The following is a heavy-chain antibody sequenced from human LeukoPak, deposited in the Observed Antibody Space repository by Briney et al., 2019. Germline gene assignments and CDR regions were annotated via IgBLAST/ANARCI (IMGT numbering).Heavy chain of an antibody. CDR3: ARGLEWFGSDY. J-gene: IGHJ4*02. D-gene: IGHD3-10*01. CDR2: IYYSGST. Sequence: SETLSLTCTVSGGSISSGSYYWGWIRQPPGKGLEWIGSIYYSGSTYYSPSLKSRVTISVDTSNNQFSLKLSSVTAADTAVYYCARGLEWFGSDYWGQGTLVTVSS. CDR1: GGSISSGSYY. V-gene: IGHV4-39*07.